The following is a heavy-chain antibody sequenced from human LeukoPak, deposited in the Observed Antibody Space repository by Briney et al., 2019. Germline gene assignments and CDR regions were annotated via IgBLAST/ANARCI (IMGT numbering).Heavy chain of an antibody. CDR3: ARSPNDYGDYVGYYFDY. J-gene: IGHJ4*02. D-gene: IGHD4-17*01. CDR2: IIPIFGTA. Sequence: GASVKVSCKASGYTFTSYGISWVRQAPGQGLEWMGGIIPIFGTANYAQKFQGRVTITTDESTSTAYMELSSLRSEDTAVYYCARSPNDYGDYVGYYFDYWGQGTLVTVSS. V-gene: IGHV1-69*05. CDR1: GYTFTSYG.